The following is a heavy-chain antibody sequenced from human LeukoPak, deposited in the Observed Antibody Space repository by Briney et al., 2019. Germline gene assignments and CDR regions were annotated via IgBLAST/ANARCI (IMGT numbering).Heavy chain of an antibody. CDR2: IYYSGST. Sequence: SETLSLTCTVSGGSISSYYWSWIRQPPGKGLERIGYIYYSGSTNYNPSLKSRVTISVDTSKNQFSLKLSSVTAADTAVYYCARHGGVPALSVHWFDPWGQGTLVTVSS. CDR1: GGSISSYY. CDR3: ARHGGVPALSVHWFDP. V-gene: IGHV4-59*08. D-gene: IGHD2-2*01. J-gene: IGHJ5*02.